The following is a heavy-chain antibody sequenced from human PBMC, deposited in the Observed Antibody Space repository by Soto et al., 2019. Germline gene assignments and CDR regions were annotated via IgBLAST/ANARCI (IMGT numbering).Heavy chain of an antibody. V-gene: IGHV3-49*04. CDR2: IRSKAYGGTT. D-gene: IGHD6-19*01. CDR3: TRSRQWLVHYYGMDV. J-gene: IGHJ6*02. Sequence: GGSLRLSCTASGFTFGDYAMSWVRQAPGKGLEWVGFIRSKAYGGTTEYAASVKGRCTISRDDSKSIAYLQINSLKTEDSSVYYCTRSRQWLVHYYGMDVWGQGTTGTVSS. CDR1: GFTFGDYA.